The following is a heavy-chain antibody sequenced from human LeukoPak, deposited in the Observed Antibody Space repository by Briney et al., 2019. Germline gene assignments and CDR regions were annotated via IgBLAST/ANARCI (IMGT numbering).Heavy chain of an antibody. V-gene: IGHV4-34*01. CDR3: ARESGGYYDSSGSFDY. D-gene: IGHD3-22*01. Sequence: SETLSLTCAVYGGSFSGYYWSWIRQPPGKGLEWIGEINHSGSTNYNPSLKSRVTISVDTSKNQFSLKLSSVTAADTAVYYCARESGGYYDSSGSFDYWGQGTLVTVSS. J-gene: IGHJ4*02. CDR2: INHSGST. CDR1: GGSFSGYY.